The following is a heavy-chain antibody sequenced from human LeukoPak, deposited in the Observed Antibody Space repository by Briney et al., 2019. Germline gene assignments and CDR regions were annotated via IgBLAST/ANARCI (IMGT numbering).Heavy chain of an antibody. CDR2: IYSSGVP. J-gene: IGHJ4*02. CDR1: GFSVSSNC. Sequence: PGGSLRLSCAVSGFSVSSNCVNWVRQAPGKGFEWVSMIYSSGVPDYADSVKGRFSISRDSSKNTVVLQMNSLRAEDTALYYCTGGHSEFYFENWGRGTLVTVSS. D-gene: IGHD5-12*01. CDR3: TGGHSEFYFEN. V-gene: IGHV3-53*01.